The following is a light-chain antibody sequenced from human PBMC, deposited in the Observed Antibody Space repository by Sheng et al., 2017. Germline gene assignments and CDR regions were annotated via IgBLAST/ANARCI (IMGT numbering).Light chain of an antibody. CDR3: MQVLQPPFT. CDR2: LGS. CDR1: QSLLRTNGHTY. V-gene: IGKV2-28*01. J-gene: IGKJ3*01. Sequence: DIVMTQSPLSLPVTPGESASISCESSQSLLRTNGHTYLDWYLQKPGQSPQLLIYLGSNRASGVHDRFSGSVSGTDFTLKISRVEAEDVGVYFCMQVLQPPFTFGPGTSVDIK.